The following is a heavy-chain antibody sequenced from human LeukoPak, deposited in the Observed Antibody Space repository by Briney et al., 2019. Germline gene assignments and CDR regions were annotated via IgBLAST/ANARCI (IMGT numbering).Heavy chain of an antibody. CDR3: ARGSEPTYDFWSGYYTGLDY. CDR2: INPNTGGT. V-gene: IGHV1-2*02. D-gene: IGHD3-3*01. J-gene: IGHJ4*02. CDR1: GYTCTGYD. Sequence: ASVKLSCKASGYTCTGYDIHWVRQAPGQGLEWMGWINPNTGGTNYAQKFKGRVTMTRDTSINTTYMELSRLTSDDTAVYSCARGSEPTYDFWSGYYTGLDYWGQGTLVTVSS.